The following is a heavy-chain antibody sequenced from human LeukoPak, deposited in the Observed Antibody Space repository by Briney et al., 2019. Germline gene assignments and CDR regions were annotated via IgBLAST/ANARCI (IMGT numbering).Heavy chain of an antibody. CDR2: INHSGST. CDR1: GGSFSGYY. J-gene: IGHJ5*02. CDR3: ARSPVLVVVAATKARWFDP. V-gene: IGHV4-34*01. Sequence: MASETLSLTCAVYGGSFSGYYWSWIRQPPGKGLEWVGEINHSGSTNYNPSLKSRVTISVDTSKNQFSLKLSSVTAADTAVYYRARSPVLVVVAATKARWFDPWGQGTLVTVSS. D-gene: IGHD2-15*01.